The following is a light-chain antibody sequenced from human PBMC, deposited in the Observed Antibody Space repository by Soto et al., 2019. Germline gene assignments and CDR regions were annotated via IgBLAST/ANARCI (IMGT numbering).Light chain of an antibody. CDR1: SSDVGGYNY. CDR3: SSFAVSPVV. Sequence: QSALTQPASVSGSPGQSITISCTGTSSDVGGYNYVSWYQQHPGKAPKLMIYEVNKRPSGVPDRFSGSKSGSTASLTVSGLQAEDEADYYCSSFAVSPVVFGGGTQLTVL. V-gene: IGLV2-8*01. J-gene: IGLJ2*01. CDR2: EVN.